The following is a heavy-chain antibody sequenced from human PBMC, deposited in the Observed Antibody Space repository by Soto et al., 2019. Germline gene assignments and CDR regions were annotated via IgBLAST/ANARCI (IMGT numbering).Heavy chain of an antibody. D-gene: IGHD6-19*01. V-gene: IGHV3-11*01. CDR3: ARDLVGASSGWTTFDY. CDR1: GFTFSDYY. CDR2: ISSSGSTI. Sequence: QVQLVESGGGLVKPGGSLRLSCEASGFTFSDYYMNWIRQAPGKGLEWVSYISSSGSTIYHADSVKGRFTISRDNAKNSLYLQMNSLRAEDTAVYYCARDLVGASSGWTTFDYWGQGTLVTVSS. J-gene: IGHJ4*02.